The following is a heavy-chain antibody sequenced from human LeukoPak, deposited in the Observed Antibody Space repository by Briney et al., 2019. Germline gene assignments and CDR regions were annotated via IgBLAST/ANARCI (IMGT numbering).Heavy chain of an antibody. V-gene: IGHV3-48*02. D-gene: IGHD3-22*01. CDR3: ARVAYYYESSDYSHFDY. CDR2: ISSSSSTI. CDR1: GFTFSSYS. Sequence: GGSLRLSCVASGFTFSSYSMNWVRQAPGKGLEWVSYISSSSSTIYYADSVKGRFTISRDNAKNSLYLQMNSLRDEDTAVYYCARVAYYYESSDYSHFDYWGQGTLVTVSS. J-gene: IGHJ4*02.